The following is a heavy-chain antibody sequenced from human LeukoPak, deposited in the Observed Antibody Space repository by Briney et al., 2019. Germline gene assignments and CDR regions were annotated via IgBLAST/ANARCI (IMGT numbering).Heavy chain of an antibody. CDR3: ARDLRTRGANYFDY. CDR1: GYTFTSYG. Sequence: GASMKVSCKASGYTFTSYGISWVRQAPGQGLEWMGWISAYNGNTNYAQKLQGRVTMTTDTSTSTAYMELRSLRSDDTAVYYCARDLRTRGANYFDYWGQGTLVTVSS. D-gene: IGHD1/OR15-1a*01. CDR2: ISAYNGNT. V-gene: IGHV1-18*01. J-gene: IGHJ4*02.